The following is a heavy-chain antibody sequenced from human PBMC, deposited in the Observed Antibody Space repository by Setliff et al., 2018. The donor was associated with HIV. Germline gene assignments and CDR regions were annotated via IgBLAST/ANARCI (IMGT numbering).Heavy chain of an antibody. J-gene: IGHJ6*02. Sequence: SETLSLTCTVSGGSMSSYYWSWIRQPPGKGLEWIGSIYYTGSTDYNSSLKGRVTISAATSKNVFSLNMTSVTAADTAVYYCARPVSKNFYGLDVWGLGTTVTVSS. CDR1: GGSMSSYY. CDR3: ARPVSKNFYGLDV. V-gene: IGHV4-59*01. CDR2: IYYTGST.